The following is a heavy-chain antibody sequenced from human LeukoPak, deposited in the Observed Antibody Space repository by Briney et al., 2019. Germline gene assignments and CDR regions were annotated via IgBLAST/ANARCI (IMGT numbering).Heavy chain of an antibody. D-gene: IGHD2-2*01. Sequence: SVKVSCKVSGGTFSSYAISWVRQAPGQGLEWMGGIIPIFGTANYAQKFQGRVTITADESTSTAYMELSSLRSEDTAVYYCARARDRVPAAEFDYWGQGTLVTVSS. CDR3: ARARDRVPAAEFDY. CDR2: IIPIFGTA. V-gene: IGHV1-69*13. J-gene: IGHJ4*02. CDR1: GGTFSSYA.